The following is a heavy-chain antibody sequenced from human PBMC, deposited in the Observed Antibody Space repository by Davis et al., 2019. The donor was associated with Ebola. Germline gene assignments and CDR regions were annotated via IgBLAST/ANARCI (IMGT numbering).Heavy chain of an antibody. Sequence: SETLSLTCTVSGGSFSTYYWSWVRQPPGKGLEWVGYIYYSGTTHYNPSLRGRVTISVDTSKKHFSLKLGSVTAADTAVYYCARSYVVRGVISIWGQGTMVTVSS. J-gene: IGHJ3*02. CDR2: IYYSGTT. V-gene: IGHV4-59*12. D-gene: IGHD3-10*01. CDR3: ARSYVVRGVISI. CDR1: GGSFSTYY.